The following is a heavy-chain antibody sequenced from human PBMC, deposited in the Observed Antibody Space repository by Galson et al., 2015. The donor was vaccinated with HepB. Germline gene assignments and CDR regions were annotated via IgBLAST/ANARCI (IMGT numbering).Heavy chain of an antibody. CDR3: ARGRFAMAPDY. J-gene: IGHJ4*02. CDR1: GYTFTSYD. Sequence: SVKVSCKASGYTFTSYDINWVRQATGQGLEWVGWMNPNNGNTGYAQKFQGRVTMTRNTSIRTAYMELSSLRSEDSAVYYCARGRFAMAPDYWGQGTLVTVSP. V-gene: IGHV1-8*01. CDR2: MNPNNGNT. D-gene: IGHD5-24*01.